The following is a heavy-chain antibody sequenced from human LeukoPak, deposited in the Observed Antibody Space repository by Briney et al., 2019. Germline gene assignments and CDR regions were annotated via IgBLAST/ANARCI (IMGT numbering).Heavy chain of an antibody. V-gene: IGHV3-30*02. D-gene: IGHD3-22*01. CDR2: IRYDGSNK. CDR3: AEDYHYYDSSGVFDY. J-gene: IGHJ4*02. Sequence: PGGSLTLSCAASGFTFSSYGMHWVRQAPGKGLVGVAFIRYDGSNKSYADSGKGRITIPRDISKNTLYLHMKSLSDANTAVYYCAEDYHYYDSSGVFDYWGQGTLVTVSS. CDR1: GFTFSSYG.